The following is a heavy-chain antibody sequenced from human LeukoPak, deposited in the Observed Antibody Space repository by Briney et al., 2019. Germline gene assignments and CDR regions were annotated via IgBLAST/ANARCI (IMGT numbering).Heavy chain of an antibody. Sequence: ASVKVSCKASGYTFTGYYMHWVRQAPGQGLEWMGWISAYNGNTNYAQKLQGRVTMTTDTSTSTAYMELRSLRSDDTAVYYCARALYCSSTSCYTLQFDYWGQGTLVTVSS. CDR2: ISAYNGNT. D-gene: IGHD2-2*02. CDR1: GYTFTGYY. CDR3: ARALYCSSTSCYTLQFDY. J-gene: IGHJ4*02. V-gene: IGHV1-18*04.